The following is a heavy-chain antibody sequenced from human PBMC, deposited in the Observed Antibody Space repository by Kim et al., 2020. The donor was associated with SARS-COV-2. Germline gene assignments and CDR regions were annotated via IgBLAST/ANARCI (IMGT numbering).Heavy chain of an antibody. CDR1: GFTFSSYA. CDR3: ARDKFRSSPLIIEYYFD. Sequence: GGSLRLSCAASGFTFSSYAMHWVRQAPGKGLEWVAVISYDGSNKYYADSVKGRFTISRDNSKNTLYLQMNSLRAEDTAVYYCARDKFRSSPLIIEYYFD. V-gene: IGHV3-30-3*01. CDR2: ISYDGSNK. D-gene: IGHD3-10*01. J-gene: IGHJ4*01.